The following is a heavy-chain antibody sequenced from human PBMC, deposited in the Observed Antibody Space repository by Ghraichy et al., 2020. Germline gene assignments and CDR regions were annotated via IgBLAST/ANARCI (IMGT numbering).Heavy chain of an antibody. J-gene: IGHJ6*03. CDR3: AKGGYCHGGTCYSYYYYYYMDV. Sequence: GGSLRLSCAASGFTFSSYAMNWVRQAPGKGLEWVSGISGSGDNTYYADSVKGRFTISRDNSKNTLYLQMNSLRAEDTAVYYCAKGGYCHGGTCYSYYYYYYMDVWGKGTTVTVSS. CDR2: ISGSGDNT. V-gene: IGHV3-23*01. CDR1: GFTFSSYA. D-gene: IGHD2-15*01.